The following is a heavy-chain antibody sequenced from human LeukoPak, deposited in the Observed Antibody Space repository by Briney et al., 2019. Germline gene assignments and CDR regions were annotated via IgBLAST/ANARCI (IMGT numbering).Heavy chain of an antibody. J-gene: IGHJ6*02. CDR2: ISGSGGST. CDR1: GFTFSSYA. Sequence: GGSLRLSCAASGFTFSSYAMSWVRQAPGKGLEWVSAISGSGGSTYYADSVKGRFTISRDNSKNTLYLQMNSLRAEDTAVYYCAKWVPSSGWYNYYYYGMDVWGQGTTVTVSS. CDR3: AKWVPSSGWYNYYYYGMDV. V-gene: IGHV3-23*01. D-gene: IGHD6-19*01.